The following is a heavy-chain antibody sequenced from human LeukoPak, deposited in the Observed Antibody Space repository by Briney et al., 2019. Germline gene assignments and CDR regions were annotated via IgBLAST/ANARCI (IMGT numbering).Heavy chain of an antibody. Sequence: SETLSLTCTVSGGSISSYYWSWIRQPPGKGLEWIGYIYYSGSTNYNPSLKSRVTISVDTSKNQFSLELSSVTAADTAVYYCARARYYYGSGSYPLSFDYWGQGTLVTVSS. J-gene: IGHJ4*02. CDR3: ARARYYYGSGSYPLSFDY. D-gene: IGHD3-10*01. CDR2: IYYSGST. V-gene: IGHV4-59*01. CDR1: GGSISSYY.